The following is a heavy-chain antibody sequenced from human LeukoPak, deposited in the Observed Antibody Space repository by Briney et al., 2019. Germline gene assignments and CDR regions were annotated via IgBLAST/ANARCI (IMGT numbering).Heavy chain of an antibody. CDR3: ARDWQYSSSHDFDY. CDR1: GFTFSSYA. V-gene: IGHV3-23*01. D-gene: IGHD6-13*01. J-gene: IGHJ4*02. Sequence: PGGPLRLSCAASGFTFSSYAMSWVRQAPGNGLEWVSAISGSGGSTYYADSVKGRFTISRDNSKNTLYLQMNSLGAEDTAVYYCARDWQYSSSHDFDYWGQGTLVTVSS. CDR2: ISGSGGST.